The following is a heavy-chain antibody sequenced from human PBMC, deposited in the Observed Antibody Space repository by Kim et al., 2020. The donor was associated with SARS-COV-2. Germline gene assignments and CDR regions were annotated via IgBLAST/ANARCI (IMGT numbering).Heavy chain of an antibody. V-gene: IGHV3-23*01. CDR2: DPGGGGRT. CDR1: GFTVNNFA. CDR3: AKAQALSSGWCVFED. D-gene: IGHD6-19*01. Sequence: GGSLRLSCGASGFTVNNFAMSWVRQSPGKGLEWVSTDPGGGGRTFYADSVKGRFTISRDNSKNTVFLQMNSVRAEDTAVYYCAKAQALSSGWCVFEDWGQGTLVTVSS. J-gene: IGHJ4*02.